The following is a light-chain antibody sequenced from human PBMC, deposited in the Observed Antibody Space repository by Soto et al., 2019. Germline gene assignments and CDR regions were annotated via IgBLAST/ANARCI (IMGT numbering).Light chain of an antibody. CDR2: EAS. V-gene: IGKV3-11*01. J-gene: IGKJ5*01. CDR3: QQRST. CDR1: QSVSSY. Sequence: EIVLTQSPATLSLSPGERATLSCRASQSVSSYLAWYQQKPGQAPRLLIYEASNRATGIPARFSGSGSGTDFTLTSSSLAPEDFAVYYCQQRSTFGQGTRLEI.